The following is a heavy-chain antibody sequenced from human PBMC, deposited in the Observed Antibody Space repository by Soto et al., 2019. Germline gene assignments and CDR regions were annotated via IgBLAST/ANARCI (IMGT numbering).Heavy chain of an antibody. J-gene: IGHJ4*02. CDR1: GYTLTELS. V-gene: IGHV1-24*01. Sequence: ASVKVSCKVSGYTLTELSMHWVRQAPGKGLEWMGGFDPEDGETIYAQKFQGRVTMTEDTSTDTAYMELSSLRSEDTAVYYCATVLGSGFYNVDYFAYWGQGTLVTVSS. CDR3: ATVLGSGFYNVDYFAY. D-gene: IGHD6-19*01. CDR2: FDPEDGET.